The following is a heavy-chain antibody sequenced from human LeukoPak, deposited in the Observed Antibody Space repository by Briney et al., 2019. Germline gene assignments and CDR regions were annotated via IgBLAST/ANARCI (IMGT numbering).Heavy chain of an antibody. CDR2: INHSGST. J-gene: IGHJ4*02. Sequence: KPSETLSLTCAVYGGSFSGYYWSWIRQPPGKGLEWIGEINHSGSTNYNPSLKSRVTISVDTSKNQFSLKLSSVTAADTAVYYCARLVSRITMVRAGPRRGTPFDYWGQGTLVTVSS. V-gene: IGHV4-34*01. CDR3: ARLVSRITMVRAGPRRGTPFDY. CDR1: GGSFSGYY. D-gene: IGHD3-10*01.